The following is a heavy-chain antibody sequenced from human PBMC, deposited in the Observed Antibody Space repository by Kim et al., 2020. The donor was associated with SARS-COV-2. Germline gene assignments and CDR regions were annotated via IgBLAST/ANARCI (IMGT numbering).Heavy chain of an antibody. D-gene: IGHD2-15*01. Sequence: GGSLRLSCAASEFTFSSYAMSWVRQAPGKWLEWVSIISGSGDSTFYADSVKGRFTTSRDNSKNTLYLQMDSLRAEDTAVYYCAKDPSCGDSTCYSNFDYWGQGTLVTVSS. CDR1: EFTFSSYA. CDR2: ISGSGDST. CDR3: AKDPSCGDSTCYSNFDY. V-gene: IGHV3-23*01. J-gene: IGHJ4*02.